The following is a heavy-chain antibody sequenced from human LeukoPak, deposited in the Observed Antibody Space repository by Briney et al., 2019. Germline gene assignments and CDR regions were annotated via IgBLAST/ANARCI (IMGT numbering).Heavy chain of an antibody. CDR1: GYTFNSYG. J-gene: IGHJ4*02. Sequence: ASVKVSCRASGYTFNSYGISWVRQAPGQGLEWMGWISGYNGHTNYAQKLQGRVTMTTDTSTSTAYMELRSLRSDDTAVYYCARVPHYYGSGAFDFDYWGQGTLVTVSS. V-gene: IGHV1-18*01. CDR2: ISGYNGHT. CDR3: ARVPHYYGSGAFDFDY. D-gene: IGHD3-10*01.